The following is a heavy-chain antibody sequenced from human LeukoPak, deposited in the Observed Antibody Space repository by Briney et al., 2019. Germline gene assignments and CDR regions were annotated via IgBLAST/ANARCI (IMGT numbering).Heavy chain of an antibody. CDR3: AKGLSGTYYGIDV. Sequence: GESLKISCKGSGYTFTNYWIGWVRQMPGIGLEWMGIIYPADSDTRYSPSFEGQVTISADKSSSTAYLQWGTLKASDTGMYYCAKGLSGTYYGIDVWGQGTSVTVSS. D-gene: IGHD3-10*01. V-gene: IGHV5-51*01. J-gene: IGHJ6*02. CDR2: IYPADSDT. CDR1: GYTFTNYW.